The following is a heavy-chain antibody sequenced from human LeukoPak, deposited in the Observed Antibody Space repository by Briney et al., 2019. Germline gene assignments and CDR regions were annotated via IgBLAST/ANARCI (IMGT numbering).Heavy chain of an antibody. J-gene: IGHJ4*02. CDR3: ASGYSSGWYMVDY. CDR1: GFTFSSHW. V-gene: IGHV3-7*01. D-gene: IGHD6-19*01. CDR2: IKQDGSEK. Sequence: GSLRLSCAASGFTFSSHWMSWVRQAPGKGLEWVANIKQDGSEKYYVDSVKVRFTIFRDNAKNSLYLQMNSLRAEDTALYYCASGYSSGWYMVDYWGQGTLVTVSS.